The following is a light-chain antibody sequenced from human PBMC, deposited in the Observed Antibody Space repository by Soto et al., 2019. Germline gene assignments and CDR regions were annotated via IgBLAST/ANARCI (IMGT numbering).Light chain of an antibody. CDR1: RTVSVN. J-gene: IGKJ4*01. CDR3: QQYSYWPPLA. V-gene: IGKV3-15*01. CDR2: GAS. Sequence: EVVMTQSPATLSVSPGDTATLACRASRTVSVNVAWYQQKPGQAPRLLIFGASTRATGIPARFSGGGSGTEFTLTVSSLQSEDFAVYYCQQYSYWPPLAFGGGTKVEI.